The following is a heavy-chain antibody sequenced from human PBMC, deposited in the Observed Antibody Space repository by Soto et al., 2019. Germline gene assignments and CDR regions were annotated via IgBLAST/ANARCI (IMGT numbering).Heavy chain of an antibody. Sequence: GESLKISCKGSGYSFTSYWIGWVRQMPGKGLEWMGIIYPGDSDTRYSPSFQGQVTISADKSISTAYLQWSSLKASDTAMYYCARPGVTGTTYYYGMDVWGQGTTVTVSS. CDR3: ARPGVTGTTYYYGMDV. J-gene: IGHJ6*02. CDR2: IYPGDSDT. CDR1: GYSFTSYW. V-gene: IGHV5-51*01. D-gene: IGHD1-7*01.